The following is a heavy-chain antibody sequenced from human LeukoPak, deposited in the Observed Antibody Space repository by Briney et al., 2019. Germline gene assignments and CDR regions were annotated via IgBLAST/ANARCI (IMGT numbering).Heavy chain of an antibody. CDR1: GGTFSSYA. D-gene: IGHD3-22*01. CDR3: ARELVDYYDSSGSIDY. J-gene: IGHJ4*02. Sequence: SVKVSCKASGGTFSSYAISWVRQAPGQGLEWMGRIIPILGIANYAQKFQGRVTITADKSTSTAYMELSSLRSEDTAVYYCARELVDYYDSSGSIDYWGQGTLVTVSS. CDR2: IIPILGIA. V-gene: IGHV1-69*04.